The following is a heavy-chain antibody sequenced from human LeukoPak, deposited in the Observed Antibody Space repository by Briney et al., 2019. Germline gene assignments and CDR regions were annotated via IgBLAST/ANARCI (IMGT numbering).Heavy chain of an antibody. V-gene: IGHV4-34*01. J-gene: IGHJ3*02. CDR3: ARGSQSGGSLAFDI. CDR1: GGSFSGYY. CDR2: INHSGST. D-gene: IGHD2-15*01. Sequence: SETLSLTCAVYGGSFSGYYWSWFRQPPGKGLEWIGEINHSGSTNYNPSLKSRVTISVDTSKNQFSLKLSSVTAADTAVYYCARGSQSGGSLAFDIWGQGTMVTVSS.